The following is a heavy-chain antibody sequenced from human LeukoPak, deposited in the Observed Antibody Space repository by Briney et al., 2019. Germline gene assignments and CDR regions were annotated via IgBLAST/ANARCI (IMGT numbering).Heavy chain of an antibody. CDR3: ARVHCSSTSRYRPPGYFDY. V-gene: IGHV4-34*01. J-gene: IGHJ4*02. D-gene: IGHD2-2*01. Sequence: SETLSLTCAVYGGSFSGYYWSWIRQPPGKGLEWIGEINHSGSTNYNPSLKSRVTISVDTSKNQFSLKLSSVTAADTAVYYCARVHCSSTSRYRPPGYFDYWGQGTLVTVSS. CDR2: INHSGST. CDR1: GGSFSGYY.